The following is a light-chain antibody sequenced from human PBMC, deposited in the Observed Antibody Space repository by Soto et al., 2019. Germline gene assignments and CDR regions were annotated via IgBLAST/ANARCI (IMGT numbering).Light chain of an antibody. CDR1: SSDVGAYHF. CDR3: SSYTSSNTPYV. Sequence: QSALPQPASVSGSPGQSITISCTGSSSDVGAYHFVSWYQHHPGKAPKLILYEVTARPSGVSSRFSGSKSGNTASLTISGLQADDEANYYCSSYTSSNTPYVFGTGTKGTVL. V-gene: IGLV2-14*01. J-gene: IGLJ1*01. CDR2: EVT.